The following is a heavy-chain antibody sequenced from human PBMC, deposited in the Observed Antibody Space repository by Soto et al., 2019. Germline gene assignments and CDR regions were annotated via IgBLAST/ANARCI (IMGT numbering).Heavy chain of an antibody. V-gene: IGHV3-23*01. CDR2: ISGSGGST. J-gene: IGHJ4*02. CDR3: AKAGRPDYGGNLGFDY. D-gene: IGHD4-17*01. Sequence: GGSLRLSCAASGFTFSSYAMSWVRQAPGKGLEWVSAISGSGGSTYYADSVKGRFTISRDNSKNTLYLQMNSLRAEDTAVYYCAKAGRPDYGGNLGFDYWGQGTLVTVSS. CDR1: GFTFSSYA.